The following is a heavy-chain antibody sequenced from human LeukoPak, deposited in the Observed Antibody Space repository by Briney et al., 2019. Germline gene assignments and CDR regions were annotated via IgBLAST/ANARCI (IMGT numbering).Heavy chain of an antibody. CDR3: ARVPNSGYDGDYFDY. CDR1: GYTFTSYG. V-gene: IGHV1-18*01. D-gene: IGHD5-12*01. J-gene: IGHJ4*02. Sequence: GASVKVSCKASGYTFTSYGISWVRQAPGQGLEWMGWISAYNGNTNYAQKLQGRVTMTTDTSTSTAYMELRSLRSDDTAVYYCARVPNSGYDGDYFDYWGQRTLVTVSS. CDR2: ISAYNGNT.